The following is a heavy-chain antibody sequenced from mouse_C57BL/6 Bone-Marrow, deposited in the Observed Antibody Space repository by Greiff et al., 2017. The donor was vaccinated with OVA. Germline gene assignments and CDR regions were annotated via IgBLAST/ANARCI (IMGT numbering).Heavy chain of an antibody. J-gene: IGHJ3*01. Sequence: VQLQQSVAELVRPGASVKLSCTASGFNIKNTYMHWVKQRPEQGLEWIGRIDPANGNTKYAPKFKGKATITADTSSNTAYLQLSSLTSEDTAIYYCAPYYYGSSYWFAYWGQGTLVTVSA. CDR2: IDPANGNT. CDR3: APYYYGSSYWFAY. CDR1: GFNIKNTY. D-gene: IGHD1-1*01. V-gene: IGHV14-3*01.